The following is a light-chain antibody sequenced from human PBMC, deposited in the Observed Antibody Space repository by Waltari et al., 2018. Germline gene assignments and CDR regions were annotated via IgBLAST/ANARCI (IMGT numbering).Light chain of an antibody. CDR3: QQYGSSPLAGT. CDR1: QSVSSSY. J-gene: IGKJ2*01. CDR2: GAS. V-gene: IGKV3-20*01. Sequence: EIVLTQSPGTLSLSPGERATLSCRASQSVSSSYLAWYQQKPGQAPRLLIYGASSRATGIPDRFSDSGSGTDFTLTISRLEPEDFAVYYCQQYGSSPLAGTFGQGTKLEIK.